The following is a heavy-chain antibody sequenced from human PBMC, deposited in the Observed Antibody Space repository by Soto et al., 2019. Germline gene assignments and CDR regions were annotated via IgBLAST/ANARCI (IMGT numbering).Heavy chain of an antibody. CDR3: ARAVRSGYDRDAFDI. Sequence: EVQLVESGGGLVQPGGSLRLSCAASGFTFSSYDMHWVRQATGKGLEWVSAIGTAGDTYYPGSVKGRFTISRENAKNSLYLQRNSLRAGDTAVYYCARAVRSGYDRDAFDIWGQGTMVTVSS. CDR1: GFTFSSYD. D-gene: IGHD5-12*01. CDR2: IGTAGDT. V-gene: IGHV3-13*01. J-gene: IGHJ3*02.